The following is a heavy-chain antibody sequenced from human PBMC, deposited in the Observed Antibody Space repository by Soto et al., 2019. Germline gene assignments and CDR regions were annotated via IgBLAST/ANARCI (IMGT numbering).Heavy chain of an antibody. J-gene: IGHJ4*02. V-gene: IGHV4-59*08. CDR1: GVFISSYY. CDR3: ARHHDS. Sequence: SETLSLTWTVSGVFISSYYWSWIRQPPGKGLEWIGYIYYSGSTNYNPSLKSRVTISVDTPKNQFSLKLSSVTAADTAVYYCARHHDSWGQGTLVTVS. CDR2: IYYSGST.